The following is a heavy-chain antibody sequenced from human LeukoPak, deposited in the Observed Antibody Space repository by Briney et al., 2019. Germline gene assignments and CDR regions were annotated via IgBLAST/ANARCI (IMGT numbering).Heavy chain of an antibody. J-gene: IGHJ4*02. Sequence: GGSLRLSCAASGFTFSDHYMDWVRQAPGKRLEWVGRSRNKANSYTTEYAASVKGRFTISRDGSENSLYLQMNSLKSEDTAVYCCTRTDISGYPRYWGLGTLVTVSS. V-gene: IGHV3-72*01. CDR3: TRTDISGYPRY. D-gene: IGHD3-22*01. CDR2: SRNKANSYTT. CDR1: GFTFSDHY.